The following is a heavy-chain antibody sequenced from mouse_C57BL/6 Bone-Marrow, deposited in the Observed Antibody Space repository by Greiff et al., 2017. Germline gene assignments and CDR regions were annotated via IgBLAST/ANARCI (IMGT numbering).Heavy chain of an antibody. J-gene: IGHJ3*01. V-gene: IGHV10-1*01. CDR3: VRHYGSSLFAY. CDR2: IRSKSNNYAT. CDR1: GFSFNTYA. Sequence: EVKVVESGGGLVQPKGSLKLSCAASGFSFNTYAMNWVRQAPGKGLEWVARIRSKSNNYATYYADSVKDRFTISRDDSESMLYLQMNNLKTEDTAMYYCVRHYGSSLFAYWGQGTLVTVSA. D-gene: IGHD1-1*01.